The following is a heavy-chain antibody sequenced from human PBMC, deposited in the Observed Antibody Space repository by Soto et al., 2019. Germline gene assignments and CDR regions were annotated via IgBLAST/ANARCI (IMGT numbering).Heavy chain of an antibody. J-gene: IGHJ6*02. CDR3: ARDRVYYDSSGDYKDYGMDV. D-gene: IGHD3-22*01. CDR1: GFTFSNYW. Sequence: PWGSLRLSCAASGFTFSNYWIHCVRQPPCKWLVWVSRINSDGSSTSYADSVKGRFTISRDNAKNTMYLQMNSLRAEDTAVYYCARDRVYYDSSGDYKDYGMDVWGQGTTVTVSS. CDR2: INSDGSST. V-gene: IGHV3-74*01.